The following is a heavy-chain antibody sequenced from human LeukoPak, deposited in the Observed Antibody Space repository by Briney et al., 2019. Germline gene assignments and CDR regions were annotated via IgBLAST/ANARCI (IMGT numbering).Heavy chain of an antibody. J-gene: IGHJ4*02. V-gene: IGHV3-30*18. D-gene: IGHD1-26*01. Sequence: GGSLRLSCAASGFTFTNYGKHWIRQAPGKGLEWVAAISYDGSTKYYADSVKGRFTSSRDNSKNTLYLQMNSLRPEDTAVYYCAKDISVWVGGANAFFDYWGQGTLVAVSS. CDR2: ISYDGSTK. CDR3: AKDISVWVGGANAFFDY. CDR1: GFTFTNYG.